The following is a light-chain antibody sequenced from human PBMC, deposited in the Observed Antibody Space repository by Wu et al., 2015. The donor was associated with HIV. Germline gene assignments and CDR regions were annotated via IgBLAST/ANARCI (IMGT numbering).Light chain of an antibody. J-gene: IGKJ2*01. V-gene: IGKV1-9*01. CDR3: QQLNSYPLT. Sequence: DIQLTQSPSFLSASVGDKVTITCRASQYMNSYLAWYQQKAGKAPRLLIYTASTLQRGVPSRFSGSGSGTEFTLTISSLQPEDFATYYCQQLNSYPLTFGQGTKLEIK. CDR1: QYMNSY. CDR2: TAS.